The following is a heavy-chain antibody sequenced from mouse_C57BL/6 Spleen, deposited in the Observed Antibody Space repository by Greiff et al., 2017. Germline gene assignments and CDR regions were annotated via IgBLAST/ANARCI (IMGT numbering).Heavy chain of an antibody. J-gene: IGHJ3*01. Sequence: QVQLQQSGAELVRPGASVKLSCKASGYTFTDYYINWVKQRPGQGLEWIARIYPGSGNTYYNEKFKGKATLTAEKSSSTAYMQLSSLTSEDSAVFFCARSYDGYYVTYWGQGTLVTVSA. CDR1: GYTFTDYY. CDR3: ARSYDGYYVTY. D-gene: IGHD2-3*01. CDR2: IYPGSGNT. V-gene: IGHV1-76*01.